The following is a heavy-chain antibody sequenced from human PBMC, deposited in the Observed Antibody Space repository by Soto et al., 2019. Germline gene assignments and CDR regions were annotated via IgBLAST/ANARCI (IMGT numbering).Heavy chain of an antibody. D-gene: IGHD3-22*01. CDR2: IIPIFGTA. CDR3: ARDGYYYDSSGYYYYFDY. Sequence: QVQLVQSGAEVKKPGSSVKVSCKASGGTFSSYAISWVRQAPGQGLEWMGGIIPIFGTANYAQKFQGRVTITADESTSKAYMELSSLRSEDTAVYYCARDGYYYDSSGYYYYFDYWGQGTLVTVSS. V-gene: IGHV1-69*12. CDR1: GGTFSSYA. J-gene: IGHJ4*02.